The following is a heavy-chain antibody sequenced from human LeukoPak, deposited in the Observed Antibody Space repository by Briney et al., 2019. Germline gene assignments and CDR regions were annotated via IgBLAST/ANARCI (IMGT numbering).Heavy chain of an antibody. J-gene: IGHJ6*03. CDR2: IYYSGST. CDR3: ARVGEGFDGDYEMIYYYYYMDV. Sequence: SETLSLTCTVSSGSISTSNYYWGWIRQPPGKGLEWIGYIYYSGSTNYNPSLKSRVTISVDTSKNQFSLKLSSVTAADTAVYYCARVGEGFDGDYEMIYYYYYMDVWGKGTTVTVSS. D-gene: IGHD4-17*01. V-gene: IGHV4-61*05. CDR1: SGSISTSNYY.